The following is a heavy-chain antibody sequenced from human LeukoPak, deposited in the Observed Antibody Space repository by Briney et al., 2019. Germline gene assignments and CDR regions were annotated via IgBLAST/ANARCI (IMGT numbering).Heavy chain of an antibody. J-gene: IGHJ6*02. V-gene: IGHV3-23*01. Sequence: HTGGSLRLSCAASGFTFSSYAMSWVRQAPGKGLEWVSAISGSGGSTYYADSVKGRFTISRDNSKNTLYLQMNSLRAEDTAVYYCARVCSRAGCYLGMDVWGQGTTVTVSS. CDR1: GFTFSSYA. CDR3: ARVCSRAGCYLGMDV. D-gene: IGHD2-2*01. CDR2: ISGSGGST.